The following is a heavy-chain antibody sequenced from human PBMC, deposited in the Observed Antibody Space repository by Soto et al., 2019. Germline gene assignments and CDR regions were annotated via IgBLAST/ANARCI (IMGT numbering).Heavy chain of an antibody. Sequence: QVQLVESGGGVVQPGRSLRLSCAASGFTFSSYGMHWVRQAPGKGLEWVAVISYDGSNKYYADSVKGRFTISRDNSKNTLYLQMNSLRAEDTAAYYCAKSFGVRGVLYSYYYGMDVWGQGTTVTVSS. V-gene: IGHV3-30*18. J-gene: IGHJ6*02. CDR2: ISYDGSNK. CDR3: AKSFGVRGVLYSYYYGMDV. CDR1: GFTFSSYG. D-gene: IGHD3-10*01.